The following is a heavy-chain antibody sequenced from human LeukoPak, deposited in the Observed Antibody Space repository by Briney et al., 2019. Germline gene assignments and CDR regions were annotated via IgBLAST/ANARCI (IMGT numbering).Heavy chain of an antibody. V-gene: IGHV1-18*01. CDR1: GYTFTSYG. CDR2: ISAYNGNT. Sequence: GASVKVSCKASGYTFTSYGISWVRQAPGQGLEWIGWISAYNGNTNYAQKLQGRVTMTTDTSTSTAYMELRSLRSDDTAVYYCARDRIVVVPAAIRYYYGMDVWGQGTTVTVSS. D-gene: IGHD2-2*01. J-gene: IGHJ6*02. CDR3: ARDRIVVVPAAIRYYYGMDV.